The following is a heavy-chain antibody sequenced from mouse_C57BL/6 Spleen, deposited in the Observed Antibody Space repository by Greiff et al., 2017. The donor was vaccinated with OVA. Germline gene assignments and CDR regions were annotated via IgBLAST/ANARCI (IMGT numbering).Heavy chain of an antibody. V-gene: IGHV5-4*01. J-gene: IGHJ2*01. CDR3: ARDQGNYEFDY. Sequence: EVQVVESGGGLVKPGGSLKLSCAASGFTFSSYAMSWVRQTPEKRLEWVATISDGGSYTYYPDNVKGRFTISRDNAKNNLYLQMSHLKSEDTAMYYCARDQGNYEFDYWGQGTTLTVSS. D-gene: IGHD2-1*01. CDR1: GFTFSSYA. CDR2: ISDGGSYT.